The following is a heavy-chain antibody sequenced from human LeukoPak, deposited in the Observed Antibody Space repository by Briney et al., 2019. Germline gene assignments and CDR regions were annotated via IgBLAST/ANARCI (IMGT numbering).Heavy chain of an antibody. CDR1: GGSISSYY. J-gene: IGHJ4*02. Sequence: SETLSLTCTVSGGSISSYYWSWIRQPAGKGLEWTGRIYTSGSTNYNPSLKSRVTMSVDTSKNQFSLKLSSVTAADTAVYYCAREGEGYCSSTSCLWDYWGQGTLVTVSS. CDR2: IYTSGST. D-gene: IGHD2-2*01. CDR3: AREGEGYCSSTSCLWDY. V-gene: IGHV4-4*07.